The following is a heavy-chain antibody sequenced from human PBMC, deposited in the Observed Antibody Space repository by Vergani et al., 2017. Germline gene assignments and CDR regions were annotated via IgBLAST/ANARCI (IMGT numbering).Heavy chain of an antibody. CDR3: ARPQYYYDSSGYDY. D-gene: IGHD3-22*01. Sequence: VQLVESGGGVVQPGRSLRLSCAASGFTFSSYAMHWVRQAPGKGLEWVSGISGSGGSTYYADSVKGRFTISRDNSKNTLYLQMSSLRAEDTAVYYCARPQYYYDSSGYDYWGQGTLVTVSS. V-gene: IGHV3-23*04. CDR2: ISGSGGST. CDR1: GFTFSSYA. J-gene: IGHJ4*02.